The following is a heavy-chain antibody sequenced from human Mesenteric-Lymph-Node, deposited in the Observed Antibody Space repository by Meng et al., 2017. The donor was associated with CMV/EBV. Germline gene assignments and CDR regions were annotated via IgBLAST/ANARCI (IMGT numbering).Heavy chain of an antibody. Sequence: GGSLRHSCAASGFTFTNYHINWVRQAPGKGLEWVSLVSTTCGSTYYADSVKGRFTISRDNSKNKVFLQMNSLRAEDTDVYYCAKGSSRHPAFDIWGQGTMVTVSS. CDR3: AKGSSRHPAFDI. CDR1: GFTFTNYH. J-gene: IGHJ3*02. CDR2: VSTTCGST. V-gene: IGHV3-23*01.